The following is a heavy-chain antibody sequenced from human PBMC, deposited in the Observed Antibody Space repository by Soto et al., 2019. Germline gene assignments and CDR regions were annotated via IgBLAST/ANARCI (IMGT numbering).Heavy chain of an antibody. CDR1: GFTFDDYA. V-gene: IGHV3-9*01. CDR3: AKDSQWLVRGGAFDI. Sequence: GGSLRLSCAASGFTFDDYAMHWVRQAPGKGLEWVSGISWNSGSIGYADSVKGRFTISRDNAKNSLYLQMNSLRAEDTALYYCAKDSQWLVRGGAFDIWGQGTMVTVSS. J-gene: IGHJ3*02. D-gene: IGHD6-19*01. CDR2: ISWNSGSI.